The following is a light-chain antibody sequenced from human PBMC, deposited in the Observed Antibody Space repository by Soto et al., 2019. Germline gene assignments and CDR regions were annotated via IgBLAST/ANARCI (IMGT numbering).Light chain of an antibody. Sequence: QSVLTQPPSVSGAPGQRVTISCSGSSSNIGAGYDVHWYQQLPGTAPRLLIYVSRNRPSGVPDRFSGSKSGTSASLAITGLQPDDEADYYCQSYDSSLRLAVFGGGTKVTVL. CDR3: QSYDSSLRLAV. CDR2: VSR. J-gene: IGLJ3*02. V-gene: IGLV1-40*01. CDR1: SSNIGAGYD.